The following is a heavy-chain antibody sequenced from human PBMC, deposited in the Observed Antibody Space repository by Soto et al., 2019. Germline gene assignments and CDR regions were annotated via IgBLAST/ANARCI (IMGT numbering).Heavy chain of an antibody. CDR1: GFTFSSYA. J-gene: IGHJ4*02. Sequence: EVQLLESGGGLVQPGGSLGLSCAASGFTFSSYAMSWVRQAPGKGLEWVSAISGSGGSTYYADSVKGRSTISRDNSKNTLYLQMNSLRAETTGVYYCAKRRTYSSSWYEDYWGEGTLVTVSS. CDR2: ISGSGGST. D-gene: IGHD6-13*01. V-gene: IGHV3-23*01. CDR3: AKRRTYSSSWYEDY.